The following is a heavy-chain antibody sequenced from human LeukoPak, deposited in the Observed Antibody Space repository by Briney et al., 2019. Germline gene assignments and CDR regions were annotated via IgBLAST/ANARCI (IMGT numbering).Heavy chain of an antibody. V-gene: IGHV3-53*01. D-gene: IGHD4-17*01. Sequence: GGSLRLSCAASGFAVINNYMSWVRQAPGKGLEWVSVIYSGGSTYYADSVKGRFTISRDNSKNTLYLQMNSLRAEDTAVCYCARGAVRYYMDVWGKGTTVTVSS. CDR1: GFAVINNY. J-gene: IGHJ6*03. CDR3: ARGAVRYYMDV. CDR2: IYSGGST.